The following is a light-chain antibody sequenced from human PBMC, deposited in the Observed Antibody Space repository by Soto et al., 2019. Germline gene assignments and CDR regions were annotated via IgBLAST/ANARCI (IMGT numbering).Light chain of an antibody. CDR3: YSAADNVV. CDR2: KDS. Sequence: SYELTQPSSVSVSPGHTARITCSGDVLAKKYARWFQQKPGQAPVPVIYKDSERPSGIPERFSGSSSGTTVTLTISGAQVEDEADYYCYSAADNVVFGGGTQLPVL. J-gene: IGLJ2*01. V-gene: IGLV3-27*01. CDR1: VLAKKY.